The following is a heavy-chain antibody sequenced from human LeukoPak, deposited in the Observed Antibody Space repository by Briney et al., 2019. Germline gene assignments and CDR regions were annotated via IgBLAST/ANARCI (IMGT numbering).Heavy chain of an antibody. CDR1: GDSISGYY. V-gene: IGHV4-59*08. J-gene: IGHJ4*02. Sequence: AETLSLTCTVSGDSISGYYWNWIRQPPGKGLEWIGQIFYSGSTNYNPSLKSRVTMSIDTSKHQFSLSLSSVTAADTAVYYCARRRYYDSSGLWYYFDSWGQGTLVTVSS. CDR3: ARRRYYDSSGLWYYFDS. CDR2: IFYSGST. D-gene: IGHD3-22*01.